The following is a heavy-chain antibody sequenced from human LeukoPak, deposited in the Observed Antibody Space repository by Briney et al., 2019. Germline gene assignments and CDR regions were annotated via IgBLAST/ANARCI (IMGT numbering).Heavy chain of an antibody. V-gene: IGHV4-59*01. CDR2: IFYSGIT. CDR3: ARGYGGSWRRGFDY. Sequence: NPSETLSLTCSVSGGSFSSYYWSWIRQPPGRGLEWIGYIFYSGITNYNPSLKSRLTMSVDTSKNQFSLRLTSVTAADTAVYYCARGYGGSWRRGFDYWGQGTLVTVS. J-gene: IGHJ4*02. D-gene: IGHD6-13*01. CDR1: GGSFSSYY.